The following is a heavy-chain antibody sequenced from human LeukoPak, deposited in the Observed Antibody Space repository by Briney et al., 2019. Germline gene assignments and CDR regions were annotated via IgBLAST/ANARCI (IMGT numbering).Heavy chain of an antibody. Sequence: SGTLSLTCAVSGGSISSNNWWSWVRRPPGKGLGWIGEIHHSGSTNYNPSLKSPVIISVDKSKNQFSLKLSSVTAADTAVYYCARSAAVTGQFDFWGPGTLVTVSS. V-gene: IGHV4-4*02. CDR2: IHHSGST. CDR3: ARSAAVTGQFDF. D-gene: IGHD6-19*01. CDR1: GGSISSNNW. J-gene: IGHJ4*02.